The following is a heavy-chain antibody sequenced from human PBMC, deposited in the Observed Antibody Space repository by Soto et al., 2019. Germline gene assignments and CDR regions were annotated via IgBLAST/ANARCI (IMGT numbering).Heavy chain of an antibody. D-gene: IGHD6-19*01. Sequence: SVKVSCKASGGTFSSYAISWVRQAPGQGLKWMGGIIPIFGTANYAQKFQGRVTITADESTSTAYMELSSLRSEDTAVYYCAREVYSSGRGAFDDWGQGTLVTVSS. J-gene: IGHJ4*02. CDR2: IIPIFGTA. CDR1: GGTFSSYA. V-gene: IGHV1-69*13. CDR3: AREVYSSGRGAFDD.